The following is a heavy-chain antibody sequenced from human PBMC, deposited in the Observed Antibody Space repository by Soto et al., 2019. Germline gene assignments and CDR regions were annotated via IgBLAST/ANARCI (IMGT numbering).Heavy chain of an antibody. D-gene: IGHD2-15*01. Sequence: ESGPTLVNPTQTLTLTCTFSGFSLSSSGVGVGWIRQPPGKALEWLALIYWNDDKRYSPSLKSRLTITKDTSKNQVVLTMTNMDPVDTATYFCAHRESLLVVQNWFDPWGQGTLVTVSS. J-gene: IGHJ5*02. CDR2: IYWNDDK. V-gene: IGHV2-5*01. CDR3: AHRESLLVVQNWFDP. CDR1: GFSLSSSGVG.